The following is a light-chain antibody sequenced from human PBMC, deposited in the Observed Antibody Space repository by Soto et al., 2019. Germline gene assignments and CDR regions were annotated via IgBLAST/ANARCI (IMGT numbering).Light chain of an antibody. J-gene: IGKJ3*01. V-gene: IGKV3-15*01. CDR1: QTIYSN. CDR2: RAS. CDR3: QQYNNWPPT. Sequence: IMMTQSPATLSVSLGERATLSCRAGQTIYSNVAWYQQRPGQAPRLLIYRASARATGVPARFSGSGSGTEFTLTISSLQSEDFAVYYCQQYNNWPPTFGPGTKVDIK.